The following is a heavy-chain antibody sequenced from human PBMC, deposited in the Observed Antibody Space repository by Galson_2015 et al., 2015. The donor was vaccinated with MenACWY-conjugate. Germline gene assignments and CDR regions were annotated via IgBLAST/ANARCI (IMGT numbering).Heavy chain of an antibody. CDR1: GFNLNFYA. J-gene: IGHJ6*02. V-gene: IGHV3-48*02. D-gene: IGHD3-16*01. CDR2: ISPSGSTV. CDR3: ARRQRIITYAVDGGVDGMDV. Sequence: SLRLSCAASGFNLNFYALNWVRQAPGKGLEWISFISPSGSTVHYADSVKGRFNISRDHAKKSLYLQMNSPRDEDTAVYFCARRQRIITYAVDGGVDGMDVWGQGTTVIVSS.